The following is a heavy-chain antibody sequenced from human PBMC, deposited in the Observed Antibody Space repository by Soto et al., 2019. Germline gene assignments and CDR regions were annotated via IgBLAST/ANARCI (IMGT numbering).Heavy chain of an antibody. D-gene: IGHD6-13*01. Sequence: GESLKISCKGSGSSFTSYWIGWVRQMPGKGLGWMGIVYPGDSDTRYSPSFQGQVTISADKSISTAYLQWGSLKASDTAMYYCARRHSSIGIDYWGQGTLVTVSS. V-gene: IGHV5-51*01. J-gene: IGHJ4*02. CDR1: GSSFTSYW. CDR2: VYPGDSDT. CDR3: ARRHSSIGIDY.